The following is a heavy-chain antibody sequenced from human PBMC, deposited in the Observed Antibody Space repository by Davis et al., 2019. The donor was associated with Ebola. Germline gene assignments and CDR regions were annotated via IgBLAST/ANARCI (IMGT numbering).Heavy chain of an antibody. J-gene: IGHJ6*04. V-gene: IGHV1-2*06. D-gene: IGHD5-12*01. CDR2: INPNSGGT. Sequence: ASVKVSCKASGYTFTGYYMHWVRQAPGQGLEWMGRINPNSGGTNYAQKFQGRVTMTRDTSISTAYMELSRLRSDDTAVYYCARVRLATSPPRYYYYGMDVWGKGTTVTVSS. CDR1: GYTFTGYY. CDR3: ARVRLATSPPRYYYYGMDV.